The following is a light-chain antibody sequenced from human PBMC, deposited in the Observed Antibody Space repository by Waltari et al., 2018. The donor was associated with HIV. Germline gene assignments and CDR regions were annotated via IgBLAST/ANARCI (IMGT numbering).Light chain of an antibody. CDR1: QTVTSNY. V-gene: IGKV3-20*01. J-gene: IGKJ2*01. Sequence: EIVLPQSPRTLSLSPGERATLSCRASQTVTSNYLAWYQVRPGQAPRLLIYGASIRATGVPDKFSGSGSGTDFTLTIGRLEPEDFAVYYCHQYGTSPRTFGQGSRVEIK. CDR3: HQYGTSPRT. CDR2: GAS.